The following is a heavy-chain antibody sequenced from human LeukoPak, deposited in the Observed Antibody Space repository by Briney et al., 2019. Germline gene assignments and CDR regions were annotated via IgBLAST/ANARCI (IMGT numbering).Heavy chain of an antibody. J-gene: IGHJ3*01. CDR1: GYTFTRCR. V-gene: IGHV5-51*01. D-gene: IGHD3-10*01. Sequence: GESLIVSCKGSGYTFTRCRIGWVRQMPGKGLEWMGIIYPGDSDTRYSPSFQGQVTISADKSISTAYLQWSSLKASDTAMYYCARRFGGNRKYFVFDVWGQGTTVTVSS. CDR2: IYPGDSDT. CDR3: ARRFGGNRKYFVFDV.